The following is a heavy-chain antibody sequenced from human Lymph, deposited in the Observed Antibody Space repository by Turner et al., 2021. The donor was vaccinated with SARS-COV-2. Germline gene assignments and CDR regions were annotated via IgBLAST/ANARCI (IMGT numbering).Heavy chain of an antibody. V-gene: IGHV1-69*10. Sequence: QVQLVQSGAEVKKPGSSVKVSCKASGGTFSTYVISWVRQAPGQGLEGMGGIIPILGIANHAQKFQGRVTITADKSTSTAYMELSSLGSEDTAVYHCARRHSGNYDAFDIWGQGTMVTVSS. CDR3: ARRHSGNYDAFDI. J-gene: IGHJ3*02. D-gene: IGHD1-26*01. CDR2: IIPILGIA. CDR1: GGTFSTYV.